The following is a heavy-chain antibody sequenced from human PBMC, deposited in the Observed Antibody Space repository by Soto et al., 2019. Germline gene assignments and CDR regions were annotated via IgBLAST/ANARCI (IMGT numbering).Heavy chain of an antibody. Sequence: QVQLQQWGAGLLKPSETLSLTCAVYGGSFSGYYWSWIRQPPGKGLEWIGEINHSGSTNYNPSLKSRVTISVDTSKNQFSLKLSSVTAADTAVYYCARGELSVIGSSWYSQFDYWGQGTLVTVSS. D-gene: IGHD6-13*01. V-gene: IGHV4-34*01. CDR1: GGSFSGYY. CDR2: INHSGST. J-gene: IGHJ4*02. CDR3: ARGELSVIGSSWYSQFDY.